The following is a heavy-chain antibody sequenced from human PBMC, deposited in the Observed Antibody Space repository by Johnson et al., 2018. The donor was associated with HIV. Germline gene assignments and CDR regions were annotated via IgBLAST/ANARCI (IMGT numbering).Heavy chain of an antibody. Sequence: VQLVESGGGVVQPGGSLRLSCAASGFTFSNYGMHCVRQAPGKGLEWVAVIWFDGINKYYADSVKGRFTISRDNSKNTLYLQMNSLRAEDTAVYYCAKEGITMEVDIWGQGTMVTVSS. CDR2: IWFDGINK. D-gene: IGHD3-10*01. CDR1: GFTFSNYG. V-gene: IGHV3-33*06. CDR3: AKEGITMEVDI. J-gene: IGHJ3*02.